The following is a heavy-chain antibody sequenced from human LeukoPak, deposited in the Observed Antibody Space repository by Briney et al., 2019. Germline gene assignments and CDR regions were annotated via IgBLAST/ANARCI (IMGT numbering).Heavy chain of an antibody. CDR2: VYYSGST. CDR3: ARGHSGYYYYYYYYMDV. CDR1: GGSISSYY. V-gene: IGHV4-59*01. D-gene: IGHD3-22*01. Sequence: SETLSLTCTVSGGSISSYYWSWIRQLPGKGLGWIGYVYYSGSTNYNPSLKSRVTISVDTSKNQFSLKLSSVTAADTAVYYCARGHSGYYYYYYYYMDVWGKGTTVTVSS. J-gene: IGHJ6*03.